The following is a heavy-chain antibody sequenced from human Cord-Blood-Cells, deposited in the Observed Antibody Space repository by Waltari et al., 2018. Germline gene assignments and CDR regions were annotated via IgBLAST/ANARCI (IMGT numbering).Heavy chain of an antibody. CDR2: INQSGST. J-gene: IGHJ5*02. CDR1: GGSFSGYY. CDR3: ARGRSSSWYQSWFDP. V-gene: IGHV4-34*01. D-gene: IGHD6-13*01. Sequence: QVQLQQWGAGLLKPSETLSLTCAVYGGSFSGYYWSWIRQPPGKGLEWIGEINQSGSTNYNPSLKSRVTISVDTSKNQFSLKLSSVTAADTAVYYCARGRSSSWYQSWFDPWGQGTLVTVSS.